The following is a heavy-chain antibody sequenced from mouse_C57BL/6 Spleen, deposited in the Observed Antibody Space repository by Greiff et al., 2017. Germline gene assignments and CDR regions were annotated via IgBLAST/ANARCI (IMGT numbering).Heavy chain of an antibody. CDR3: ARDRGELGAY. CDR1: GYSITSGYY. Sequence: EVKVEESGPGLVKPSQSLSLTCSVTGYSITSGYYWNWIRQFPGNKLEWMGYISYDGSNNYNPSLKNRISITRDTSKNQFFLKLNSVTTEDTATYYCARDRGELGAYWGQGTLVTVSA. V-gene: IGHV3-6*01. CDR2: ISYDGSN. J-gene: IGHJ3*01. D-gene: IGHD3-1*01.